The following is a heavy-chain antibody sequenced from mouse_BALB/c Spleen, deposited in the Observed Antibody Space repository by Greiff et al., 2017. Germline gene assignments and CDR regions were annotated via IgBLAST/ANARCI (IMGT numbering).Heavy chain of an antibody. CDR2: ISSGGSYT. V-gene: IGHV5-9-4*01. CDR3: ANHYYAMDY. CDR1: GFTFSSYA. Sequence: EVQGVESGGGLVKPGGSLKLSCAASGFTFSSYAMSWVRQSPEKRLEWVAEISSGGSYTYYPDTVTGRFTISRDNAKNTLYLEMSSLRSEDTAMYYCANHYYAMDYWGQGTSVTVSS. J-gene: IGHJ4*01.